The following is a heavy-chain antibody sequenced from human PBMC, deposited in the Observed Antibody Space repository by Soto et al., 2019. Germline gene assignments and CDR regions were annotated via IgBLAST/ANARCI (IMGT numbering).Heavy chain of an antibody. V-gene: IGHV1-8*01. CDR3: TGGPPNWGFDS. J-gene: IGHJ5*01. Sequence: QVQLVQSGAEVKKPGASVKVSCKASGYTFTSYDINWVRQTAGQGLEWMGWMNPKTANTGYAQKFQDRVTMTRSTSISTAYMELSSLTSEDTAVYYCTGGPPNWGFDSWGQGTPVTVSS. D-gene: IGHD7-27*01. CDR1: GYTFTSYD. CDR2: MNPKTANT.